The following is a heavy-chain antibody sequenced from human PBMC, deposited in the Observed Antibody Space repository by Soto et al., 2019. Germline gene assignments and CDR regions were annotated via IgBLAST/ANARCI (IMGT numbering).Heavy chain of an antibody. CDR3: ASGGPDYCSSTSCYADYYYGMDV. CDR2: ISYDGSNK. Sequence: GGSLSLSCAASGFTFSSYAMHWVRQAPGKGLEWVAVISYDGSNKYYADSVKGRFTISRDNSKNTLYLQMDSLRAEDTAVYYCASGGPDYCSSTSCYADYYYGMDVWGPGTTVTVYS. CDR1: GFTFSSYA. J-gene: IGHJ6*02. D-gene: IGHD2-2*01. V-gene: IGHV3-30-3*01.